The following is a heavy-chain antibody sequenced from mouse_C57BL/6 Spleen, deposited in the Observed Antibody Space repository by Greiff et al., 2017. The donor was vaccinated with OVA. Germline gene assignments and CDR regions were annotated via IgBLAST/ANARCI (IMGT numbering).Heavy chain of an antibody. CDR2: IRNKANNHAT. J-gene: IGHJ1*03. D-gene: IGHD1-1*01. CDR3: TRSTVVPNWYFDV. V-gene: IGHV6-6*01. CDR1: GFTFSDAW. Sequence: EVQLQESGGGLVQPGGSMKLSCAASGFTFSDAWMDWVRQSPEKGLEWVAEIRNKANNHATYYAESVKGRFTISRDDSKSSVYLQMNSLRAEDTGIYYCTRSTVVPNWYFDVWGTGTTVTVSS.